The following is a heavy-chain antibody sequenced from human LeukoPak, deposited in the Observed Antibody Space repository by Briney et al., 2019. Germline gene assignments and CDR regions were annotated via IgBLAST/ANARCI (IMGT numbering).Heavy chain of an antibody. CDR3: ARVHGAYPFDY. CDR1: GGTFSSYA. Sequence: ASVKVSCKASGGTFSSYAISWVRQAPGQGLEWMGGIIPIFGTTNYAQKFQDRVTITADKSTSTAYMELSSLRSEDTAVYYCARVHGAYPFDYWGQGTLVTVSS. V-gene: IGHV1-69*06. D-gene: IGHD4/OR15-4a*01. J-gene: IGHJ4*02. CDR2: IIPIFGTT.